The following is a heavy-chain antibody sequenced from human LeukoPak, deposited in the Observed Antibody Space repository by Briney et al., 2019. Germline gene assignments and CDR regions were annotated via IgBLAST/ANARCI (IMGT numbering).Heavy chain of an antibody. CDR1: GGSISSYY. J-gene: IGHJ4*02. Sequence: SETPSLTCTVSGGSISSYYWSWIRQPPGKGLEWIGYIYTSGSTNYNPSLKSRVTISVDTSKNQFSLKLSSVTAADTAVYYCAREYNYYFDYWGQGTLVTVSS. D-gene: IGHD1-20*01. V-gene: IGHV4-4*09. CDR2: IYTSGST. CDR3: AREYNYYFDY.